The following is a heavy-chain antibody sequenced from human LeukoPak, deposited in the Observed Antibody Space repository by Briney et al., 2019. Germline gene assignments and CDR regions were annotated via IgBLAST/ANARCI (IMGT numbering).Heavy chain of an antibody. V-gene: IGHV3-7*01. D-gene: IGHD2/OR15-2a*01. CDR2: INEDGSVQ. Sequence: GGSLRLSCVASGFIFSDYWMNWVRQVPGKGLEWVANINEDGSVQDYVHSVRGRFTISRDNAKNSMYLQMNSLRAEDTATYYCASRESSMSRSHWGHGTLVTVSS. J-gene: IGHJ4*01. CDR1: GFIFSDYW. CDR3: ASRESSMSRSH.